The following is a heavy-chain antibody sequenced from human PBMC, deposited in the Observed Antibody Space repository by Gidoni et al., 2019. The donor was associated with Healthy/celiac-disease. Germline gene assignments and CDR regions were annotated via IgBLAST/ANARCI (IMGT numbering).Heavy chain of an antibody. CDR1: GGSISSSSYY. CDR3: ARLGVAAAGILFDY. V-gene: IGHV4-39*01. J-gene: IGHJ4*02. CDR2: IYYSGRT. Sequence: QLQLQESGPGLVKPSETLSLTCTVSGGSISSSSYYWGWIRQPPGKGLEWIGSIYYSGRTYYNPSLKSRVTISVDTSKNQFSLKLSSVTAADTAVYYCARLGVAAAGILFDYWGQGTMVTVSS. D-gene: IGHD6-13*01.